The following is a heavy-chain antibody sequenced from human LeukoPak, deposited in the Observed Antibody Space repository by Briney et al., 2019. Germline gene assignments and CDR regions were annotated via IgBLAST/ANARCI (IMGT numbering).Heavy chain of an antibody. Sequence: GGSLRLSCAASGFTFSSYSMNWVRQAPGKGLGWVSSISSSSSYIYYADSVKGRFTISRDNAKNSLYLQMNSLRAEDTAVYYCARYSGSYWFDPWGQGTLVTVSS. J-gene: IGHJ5*02. D-gene: IGHD1-26*01. CDR3: ARYSGSYWFDP. V-gene: IGHV3-21*01. CDR2: ISSSSSYI. CDR1: GFTFSSYS.